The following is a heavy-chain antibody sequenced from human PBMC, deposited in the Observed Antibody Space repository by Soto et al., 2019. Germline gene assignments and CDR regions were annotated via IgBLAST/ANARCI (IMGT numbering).Heavy chain of an antibody. CDR2: ISAYNGNT. Sequence: GASVKVSCKASGYTFTSYGISWVRQAPGQGLEWMGWISAYNGNTNYAQKLQGRVTMTTDTSTSTAYMELRSLRSDDTAVYYCARDDAGYSSSWYLTYYYYGMDVWGQGTPVTVSS. CDR3: ARDDAGYSSSWYLTYYYYGMDV. CDR1: GYTFTSYG. J-gene: IGHJ6*02. D-gene: IGHD6-13*01. V-gene: IGHV1-18*01.